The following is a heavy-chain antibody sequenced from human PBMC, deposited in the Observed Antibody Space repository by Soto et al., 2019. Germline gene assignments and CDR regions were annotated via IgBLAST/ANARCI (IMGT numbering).Heavy chain of an antibody. CDR3: ARDPPYGATAT. D-gene: IGHD4-17*01. V-gene: IGHV4-31*03. CDR1: GGSISSGGYY. J-gene: IGHJ5*02. CDR2: IYYSGST. Sequence: QVQLQESGPGLVKPSQTLSLTCTVSGGSISSGGYYWSWIRQHPGKGLEWIGYIYYSGSTYYNPSLKSXXTXSXXTSKNQFSLKLSSVTAADTAVYYCARDPPYGATATWGQGTLVTVSS.